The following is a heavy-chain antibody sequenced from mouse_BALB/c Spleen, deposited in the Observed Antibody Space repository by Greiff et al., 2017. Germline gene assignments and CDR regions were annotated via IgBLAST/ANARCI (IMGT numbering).Heavy chain of an antibody. CDR3: ARQATTVPFAY. V-gene: IGHV5-6*02. CDR2: ISSGGSYT. CDR1: GFTFSSYG. J-gene: IGHJ3*01. Sequence: DVKLVESGGDLVKPGGSLKLSCAASGFTFSSYGMSWVRQTPDKRLEWVATISSGGSYTYYPDSVKGRFTISRDNAKNTLYLKMSSLKSEDTAMYYCARQATTVPFAYWGQGTLVTVSA. D-gene: IGHD1-1*01.